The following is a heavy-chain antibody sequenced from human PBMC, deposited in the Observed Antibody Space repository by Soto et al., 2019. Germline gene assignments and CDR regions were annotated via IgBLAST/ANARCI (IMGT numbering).Heavy chain of an antibody. V-gene: IGHV4-4*02. D-gene: IGHD3-22*01. CDR3: ARNLFDSRGYPPEV. CDR2: IFHTGNT. CDR1: GVSISSGKW. J-gene: IGHJ4*02. Sequence: QVQLQESGPGLVKPSGTLSLTCTISGVSISSGKWWSWVRQPPGEGLEWIGEIFHTGNTDYKPSLKSRVSILVDKSKNQFSLSLDSVTAADTAVYYCARNLFDSRGYPPEVWGQGILVTVSS.